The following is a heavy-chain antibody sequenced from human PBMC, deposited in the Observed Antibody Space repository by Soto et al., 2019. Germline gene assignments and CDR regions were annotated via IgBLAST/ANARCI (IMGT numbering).Heavy chain of an antibody. CDR2: INPGDSDT. CDR3: ARPLSLNSWGNGPDY. Sequence: PGESLKISCKGSGYSFSGYWIGWVRQMPGKGLEWMGMINPGDSDTRYSPSLQGQVTISADKSISTAYLQWSSLEASDTAMYYCARPLSLNSWGNGPDYWGQGTLVTVSS. V-gene: IGHV5-51*01. D-gene: IGHD3-16*01. CDR1: GYSFSGYW. J-gene: IGHJ4*02.